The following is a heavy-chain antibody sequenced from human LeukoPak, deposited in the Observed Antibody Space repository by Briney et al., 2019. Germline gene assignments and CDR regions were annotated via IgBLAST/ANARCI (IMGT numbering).Heavy chain of an antibody. CDR3: AKGSSSSRPYYFDY. Sequence: GGSLRLSCVASGFTFSSYVMSWVRQAPGKGLEWVSAITYSGGDTYHADSVKGRLTISRDNSKNTLYLQMNSLRPDDTALYYCAKGSSSSRPYYFDYWGHGILVTVSS. CDR1: GFTFSSYV. CDR2: ITYSGGDT. D-gene: IGHD6-6*01. J-gene: IGHJ4*01. V-gene: IGHV3-23*01.